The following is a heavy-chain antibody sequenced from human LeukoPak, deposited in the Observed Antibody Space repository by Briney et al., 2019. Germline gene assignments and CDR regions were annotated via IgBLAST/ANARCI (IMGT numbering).Heavy chain of an antibody. Sequence: ASVKVSCKASGYTFTSYGISWVRQAPGQGLEWMGWISAYNGNTNYAQKLQGRVTMTTDTSTSTAYMELRSLRSDDTAVYYCARPITIFGVLDYFDYWGQGTLVTVSS. J-gene: IGHJ4*02. CDR3: ARPITIFGVLDYFDY. CDR1: GYTFTSYG. D-gene: IGHD3-3*01. CDR2: ISAYNGNT. V-gene: IGHV1-18*01.